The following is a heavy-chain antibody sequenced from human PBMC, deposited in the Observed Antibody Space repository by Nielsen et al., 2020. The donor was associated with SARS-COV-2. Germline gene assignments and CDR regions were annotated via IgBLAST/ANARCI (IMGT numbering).Heavy chain of an antibody. CDR3: ARGKLTATAFNYYYGMDV. D-gene: IGHD5-18*01. V-gene: IGHV1-8*01. CDR2: MNPNSGNT. Sequence: WVRQAPGQGLEWMGWMNPNSGNTGYAQKFQGRVTMTRNTSISTAYMELSSLRSEDTAVYYCARGKLTATAFNYYYGMDVWGQGTTVTVSS. J-gene: IGHJ6*02.